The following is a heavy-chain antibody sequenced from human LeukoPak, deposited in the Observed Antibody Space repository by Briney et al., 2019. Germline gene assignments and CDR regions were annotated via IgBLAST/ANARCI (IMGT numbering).Heavy chain of an antibody. D-gene: IGHD2-2*01. CDR3: ARGSLPYPY. Sequence: SVKVSCKASGYTLTRYEINGVGQATGRGGEWMGGMNPNSGNTGYAQKSQGRVTITRNTSISTAYMELSSLRSEDTAVYYCARGSLPYPYWGQGTLVTVSS. V-gene: IGHV1-8*01. J-gene: IGHJ4*02. CDR1: GYTLTRYE. CDR2: MNPNSGNT.